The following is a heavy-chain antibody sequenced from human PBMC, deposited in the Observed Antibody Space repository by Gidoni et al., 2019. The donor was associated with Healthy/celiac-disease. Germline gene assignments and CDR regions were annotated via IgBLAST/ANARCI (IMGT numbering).Heavy chain of an antibody. J-gene: IGHJ4*02. CDR3: AKDSGSYYRYFDY. D-gene: IGHD1-26*01. V-gene: IGHV3-23*01. CDR1: GFPFSSYA. CDR2: ISGSGGST. Sequence: EVQLLESGGGLVQPGGSLRLSCAASGFPFSSYAMSWVRQAPGKGLEWVSAISGSGGSTYYADSVKGRFTISRDNSKNTLYLQMNSLRAEDTAVYYCAKDSGSYYRYFDYWGQGTLVTVSS.